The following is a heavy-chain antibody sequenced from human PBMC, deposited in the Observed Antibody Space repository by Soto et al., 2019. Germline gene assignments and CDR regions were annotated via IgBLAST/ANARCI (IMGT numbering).Heavy chain of an antibody. J-gene: IGHJ4*02. Sequence: EVQLVESGGGLVQPGGSLKVSCAGLGFNFSDSALHWVRQPSGKGLEWIGRIRGRSKKFATSYATSVRGRFSLSRDDSKNTAYLQMNSLRDYDTGVYFCTGRVGDSLQDIWGQGTLVTVSS. CDR3: TGRVGDSLQDI. CDR2: IRGRSKKFAT. CDR1: GFNFSDSA. V-gene: IGHV3-73*01. D-gene: IGHD4-17*01.